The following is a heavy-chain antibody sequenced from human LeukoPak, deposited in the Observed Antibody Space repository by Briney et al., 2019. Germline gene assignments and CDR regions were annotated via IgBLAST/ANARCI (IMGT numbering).Heavy chain of an antibody. D-gene: IGHD3-16*01. Sequence: GGSLRLSCAASGFTFSTYTMNWVRQAPGKGLEWVAIISYDGSNKYYADSVKGRFTISRDNSKNTLYLQMNSLRAEDTAVYYCAKDGVHPYTDFDYWGQGTLVTVSS. CDR3: AKDGVHPYTDFDY. CDR2: ISYDGSNK. V-gene: IGHV3-30*18. J-gene: IGHJ4*02. CDR1: GFTFSTYT.